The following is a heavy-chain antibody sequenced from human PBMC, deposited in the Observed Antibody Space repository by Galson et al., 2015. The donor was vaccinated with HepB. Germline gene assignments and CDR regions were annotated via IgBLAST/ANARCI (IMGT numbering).Heavy chain of an antibody. V-gene: IGHV3-11*05. J-gene: IGHJ4*02. Sequence: SLRLSCAASGFTFSDYFMSWIRQAPGKGLEWVSYISSSSSYTNYADSVKGRFTISRDNAKNSLYLQMNSLRAEDTAVYYCAREYIEDYFDYWGQGTLVTVSS. CDR2: ISSSSSYT. CDR3: AREYIEDYFDY. D-gene: IGHD5-12*01. CDR1: GFTFSDYF.